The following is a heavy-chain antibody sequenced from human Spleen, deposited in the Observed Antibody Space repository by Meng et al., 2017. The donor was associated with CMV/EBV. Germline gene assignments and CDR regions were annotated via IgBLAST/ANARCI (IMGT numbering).Heavy chain of an antibody. V-gene: IGHV1-46*01. Sequence: ASVKVSCKASGYTFTTYYMHWVRQAPGQGLEWMGIINPSGDNTNYAQKFQGRVTMTRDTSTSTVYMELRSLTSDDTAVYYCARDLFGLVISPAVFWGQGTLVTVSS. D-gene: IGHD3/OR15-3a*01. CDR3: ARDLFGLVISPAVF. CDR1: GYTFTTYY. J-gene: IGHJ4*02. CDR2: INPSGDNT.